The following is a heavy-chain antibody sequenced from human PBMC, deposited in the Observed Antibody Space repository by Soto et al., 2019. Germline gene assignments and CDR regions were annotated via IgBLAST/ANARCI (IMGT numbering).Heavy chain of an antibody. Sequence: ASVKVSCKASGFAFSNHAMHWVRQAPGQRLEWMGWINAGNGNTKYSQNFQGRVTITRDTSASTAYMELSSLRSEDTAVYYCARGPYYYDSNQNQYFQHWGQGTLVPVYS. CDR1: GFAFSNHA. D-gene: IGHD3-22*01. V-gene: IGHV1-3*01. J-gene: IGHJ1*01. CDR2: INAGNGNT. CDR3: ARGPYYYDSNQNQYFQH.